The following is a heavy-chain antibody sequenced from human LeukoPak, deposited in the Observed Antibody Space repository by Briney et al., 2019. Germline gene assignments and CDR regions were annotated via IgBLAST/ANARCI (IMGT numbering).Heavy chain of an antibody. D-gene: IGHD3-9*01. CDR2: INHSGRT. V-gene: IGHV4-34*01. CDR3: ARGPPINYDILTGYYNFDN. CDR1: GGSFSGYY. Sequence: SETLSLTCAVYGGSFSGYYWSWIRQPPGKGLEWIGEINHSGRTKYNPSLMSRVTISVDTSKNQFSLKLSSVTAADTAVYYCARGPPINYDILTGYYNFDNWGQGTLATVSS. J-gene: IGHJ4*02.